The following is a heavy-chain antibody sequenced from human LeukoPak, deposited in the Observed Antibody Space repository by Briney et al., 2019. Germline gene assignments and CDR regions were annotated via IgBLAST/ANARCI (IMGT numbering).Heavy chain of an antibody. Sequence: SETLSLTCDVSGGSVSTSDFYWGWVRRPPGKGLEWIGDIFYAGKTNYNPSVESRVTISIDLSMNQFSLELTSVTAADTAVYYCTRVFDSWGQGTLVTVSP. CDR1: GGSVSTSDFY. CDR3: TRVFDS. V-gene: IGHV4-61*05. CDR2: IFYAGKT. J-gene: IGHJ4*02.